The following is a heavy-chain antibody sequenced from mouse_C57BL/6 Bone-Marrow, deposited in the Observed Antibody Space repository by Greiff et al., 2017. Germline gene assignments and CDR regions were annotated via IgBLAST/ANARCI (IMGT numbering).Heavy chain of an antibody. CDR3: AAQFITTVVAKNYFYY. CDR2: INPYNGGT. J-gene: IGHJ2*01. Sequence: VQLQQSGPVLVKPGASVKMSCKASGYTFTDYYMNWVKQSHGKSLEWIGVINPYNGGTSYNQKFKGKATLTVDKSSSTAYMELNSLTSEDSAVYYCAAQFITTVVAKNYFYYWGQGTTLTVSS. D-gene: IGHD1-1*01. V-gene: IGHV1-19*01. CDR1: GYTFTDYY.